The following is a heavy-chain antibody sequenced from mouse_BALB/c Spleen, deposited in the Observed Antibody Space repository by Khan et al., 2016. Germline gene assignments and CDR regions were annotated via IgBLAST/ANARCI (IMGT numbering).Heavy chain of an antibody. D-gene: IGHD1-2*01. CDR3: ARSDYGYFAMDY. J-gene: IGHJ4*01. CDR2: IFPGSGIT. Sequence: VQLQESGTELPRPGASVKLSCKASGYTFTDYYLHWVKQRTGQGLEWIGEIFPGSGITYYNEKFKGKASLTADTSSSTAYMQLSSLTSEDSAVYFCARSDYGYFAMDYWGHGASVTVSS. CDR1: GYTFTDYY. V-gene: IGHV1-77*01.